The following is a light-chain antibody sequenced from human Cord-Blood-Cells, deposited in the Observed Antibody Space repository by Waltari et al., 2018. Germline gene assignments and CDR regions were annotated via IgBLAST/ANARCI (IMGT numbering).Light chain of an antibody. CDR1: QDISNY. V-gene: IGKV1-33*01. J-gene: IGKJ3*01. CDR3: QQYDNLLIT. Sequence: DIQMTQSPSSLSASVGDRVTITCQASQDISNYLNWDQQKPGKAPKLLIYDASNLETGVPSRFSGSGSGTDFTFTISSLQPEDIATYYCQQYDNLLITFGPGTKVDIK. CDR2: DAS.